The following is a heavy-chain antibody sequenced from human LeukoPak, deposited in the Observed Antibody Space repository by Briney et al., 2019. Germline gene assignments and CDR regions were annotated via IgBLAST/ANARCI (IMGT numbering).Heavy chain of an antibody. CDR2: IFYLGNT. J-gene: IGHJ5*02. CDR1: GGSISSGIYY. Sequence: NTSQTLSLTCTVSGGSISSGIYYWSWIRQPPGKGLEWIGYIFYLGNTYYTPSLKSRVTISVDTSKNQFSLKLSSVTAADTAVYYCARKYPDHWFDPWGQGTLVTVSS. V-gene: IGHV4-30-4*01. D-gene: IGHD6-6*01. CDR3: ARKYPDHWFDP.